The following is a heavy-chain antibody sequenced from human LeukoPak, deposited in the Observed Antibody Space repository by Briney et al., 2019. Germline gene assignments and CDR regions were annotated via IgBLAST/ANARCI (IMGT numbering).Heavy chain of an antibody. CDR2: IYTSGST. Sequence: SETLSLTCTVSGGSISSYYWSWIRQPAGKGLEWIGRIYTSGSTNYNPSLKSRVTMSVDTSKNQFSLKLSSVTAADTAVYYCARDRYSSGWGLNWFDPWGQGTLVTVSS. CDR1: GGSISSYY. D-gene: IGHD6-19*01. CDR3: ARDRYSSGWGLNWFDP. J-gene: IGHJ5*02. V-gene: IGHV4-4*07.